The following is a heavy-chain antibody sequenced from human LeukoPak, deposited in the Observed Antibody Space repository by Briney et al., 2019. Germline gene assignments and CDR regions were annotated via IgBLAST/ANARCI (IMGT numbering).Heavy chain of an antibody. CDR3: ARGPGGQLLATLFDY. V-gene: IGHV4-34*01. CDR1: GGSFSGYY. J-gene: IGHJ4*02. Sequence: KTSETLSLTCAVYGGSFSGYYWSWIRQPPGKGLEWIGEINHSGSTNYDPSLKSRVTISVDTSKNQFSLKLSSVTAADTAVYYCARGPGGQLLATLFDYWGQGTLVTVSS. D-gene: IGHD2-2*01. CDR2: INHSGST.